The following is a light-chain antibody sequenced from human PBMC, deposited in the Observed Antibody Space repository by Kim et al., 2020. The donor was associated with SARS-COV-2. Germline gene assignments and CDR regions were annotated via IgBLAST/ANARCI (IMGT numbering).Light chain of an antibody. J-gene: IGLJ2*01. CDR2: EGS. V-gene: IGLV2-23*01. Sequence: QSALTKPASVSGSPRQSITISCTGTSSDVGSYNLVSWYQQHPGKAPKLMIYEGSKRPSGVSNRFSGSKSGNTASLTISGLQAEDEADYYCCSYAGSVVFGGGTQLTVL. CDR3: CSYAGSVV. CDR1: SSDVGSYNL.